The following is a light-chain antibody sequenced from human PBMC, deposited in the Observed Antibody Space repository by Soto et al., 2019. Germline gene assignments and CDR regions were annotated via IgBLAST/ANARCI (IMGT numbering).Light chain of an antibody. CDR2: DND. CDR1: SSNIGSNR. CDR3: AAWDDSLNVVL. V-gene: IGLV1-44*01. Sequence: QSVLTQPPSASGTPGQRVTSCCSGGSSNIGSNRVSWFQQLPGMAPKLLIYDNDQRPSGVPDRFSGSESGTSASLAISGLQSEDEADYLCAAWDDSLNVVLFGGGTK. J-gene: IGLJ2*01.